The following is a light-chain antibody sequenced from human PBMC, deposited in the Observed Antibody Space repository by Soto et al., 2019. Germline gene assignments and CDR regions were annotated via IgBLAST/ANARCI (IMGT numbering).Light chain of an antibody. CDR1: QSVSSNY. V-gene: IGKV3-20*01. CDR3: QQYGGSPRT. J-gene: IGKJ1*01. CDR2: GAS. Sequence: EIVLTQSPGTLSLSPGERATLSCRASQSVSSNYLAWYQQKSGQAPRLVIYGASSRATGIPDRFSGSGSGTYVTLTISRLEPEDFGVYYCQQYGGSPRTFGQGTKVEIK.